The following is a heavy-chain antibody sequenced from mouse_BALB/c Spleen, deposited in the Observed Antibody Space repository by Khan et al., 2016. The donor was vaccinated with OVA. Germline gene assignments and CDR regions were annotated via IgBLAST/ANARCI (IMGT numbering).Heavy chain of an antibody. CDR2: IWSAGST. CDR3: ARRGYDYGRGALFAY. CDR1: GFSLANYS. D-gene: IGHD2-4*01. Sequence: LQQSGPGLVQPSQSLSITCTVSGFSLANYSVHWVRQSPGKGLEWLGVIWSAGSTDYNAAFISRLTISKDNSRSQVFFKVNSLQPNDTAIYYCARRGYDYGRGALFAYWGQGTLVTVSA. J-gene: IGHJ3*01. V-gene: IGHV2-2*02.